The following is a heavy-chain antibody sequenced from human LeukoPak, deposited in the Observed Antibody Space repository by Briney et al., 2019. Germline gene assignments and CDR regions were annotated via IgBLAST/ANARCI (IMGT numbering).Heavy chain of an antibody. CDR1: GLTFSSYA. Sequence: GGSLRLSCAASGLTFSSYAMSWVRQAPGKGLEWVAVISYDGSNKYYADSVKGRFTISRDNPKNTLYLQMNSLRAEDTAVYYCAKDLGAGPFDYWGQGTLVTVSS. D-gene: IGHD1-26*01. CDR2: ISYDGSNK. J-gene: IGHJ4*02. V-gene: IGHV3-30*18. CDR3: AKDLGAGPFDY.